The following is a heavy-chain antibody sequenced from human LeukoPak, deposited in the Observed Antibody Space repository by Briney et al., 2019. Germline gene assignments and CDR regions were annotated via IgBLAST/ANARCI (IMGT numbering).Heavy chain of an antibody. CDR2: INSDGSST. CDR1: GFTFSSYW. Sequence: GGSLRLSCAASGFTFSSYWMSWVRQAPGKGLVWVSRINSDGSSTSYADSVKGRFTISRDNAKNTLYLQMNSLRAEDTAVYYCARRAAALGAFDYRGPGTLVTVSS. CDR3: ARRAAALGAFDY. D-gene: IGHD6-13*01. V-gene: IGHV3-74*01. J-gene: IGHJ4*02.